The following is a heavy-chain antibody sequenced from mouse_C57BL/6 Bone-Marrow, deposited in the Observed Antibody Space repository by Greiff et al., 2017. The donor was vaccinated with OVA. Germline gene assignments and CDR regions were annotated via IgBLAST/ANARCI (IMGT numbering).Heavy chain of an antibody. CDR2: IDPENGDT. J-gene: IGHJ1*03. Sequence: LVESGAELVRPGASVKLSCTASGFNIKDDYMHWVKQRPEQGLEWIGWIDPENGDTEYASKFQGKATITADTSSNTAYLQLSSLTSEDTAVYYCTTTTNWYFDVWGTGTTVTVSS. CDR1: GFNIKDDY. D-gene: IGHD2-1*01. CDR3: TTTTNWYFDV. V-gene: IGHV14-4*01.